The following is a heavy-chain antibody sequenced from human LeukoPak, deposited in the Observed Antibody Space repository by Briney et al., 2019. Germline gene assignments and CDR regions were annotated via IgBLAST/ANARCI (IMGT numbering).Heavy chain of an antibody. CDR1: GGPFSGYY. J-gene: IGHJ5*02. CDR2: INHSGGT. V-gene: IGHV4-34*01. D-gene: IGHD3-9*01. Sequence: SETLSLTCAVYGGPFSGYYWSWIRQSPGKGLEWIGEINHSGGTNYNPSLKSRVTISVDTSKNQFSLKLSSVTAADTAVYYCARRYDILTEDWFDPWGQGTLVTVSS. CDR3: ARRYDILTEDWFDP.